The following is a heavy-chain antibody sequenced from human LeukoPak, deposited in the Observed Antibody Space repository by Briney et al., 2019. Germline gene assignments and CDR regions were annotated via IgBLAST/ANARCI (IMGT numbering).Heavy chain of an antibody. D-gene: IGHD6-13*01. CDR2: MNPNSGNT. V-gene: IGHV1-8*01. Sequence: ASVKVSCKASGYTFTSYDINWVRQATGQGLEWMGWMNPNSGNTGYAQKFQGRVTMTRNTSISTAYMELSSLRSEDTAVNYCARGGSSRRSSSWFFDYWGQGTLVTVSS. CDR1: GYTFTSYD. J-gene: IGHJ4*02. CDR3: ARGGSSRRSSSWFFDY.